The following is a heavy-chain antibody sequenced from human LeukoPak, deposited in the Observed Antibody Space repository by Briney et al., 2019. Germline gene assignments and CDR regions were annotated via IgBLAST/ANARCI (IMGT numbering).Heavy chain of an antibody. CDR2: IYTSGST. CDR1: GGSISSYY. V-gene: IGHV4-4*07. D-gene: IGHD1-26*01. J-gene: IGHJ4*02. Sequence: SETLSLTCTVSGGSISSYYWSWVRQPAGKGLEWIGRIYTSGSTNYNPSPKSRVTMSVDTSKNQFSLKLSSVTAADTAVYYCAREPVVGAPFDYWGQGTLVTVSS. CDR3: AREPVVGAPFDY.